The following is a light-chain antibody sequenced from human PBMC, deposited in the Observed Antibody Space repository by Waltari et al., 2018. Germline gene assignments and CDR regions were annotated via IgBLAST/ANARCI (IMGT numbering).Light chain of an antibody. CDR2: EAS. CDR3: SSYAGNCNLVV. CDR1: SSDVGSYNL. V-gene: IGLV2-23*01. J-gene: IGLJ2*01. Sequence: QCALTQPASVSGSPGQSITISCTGTSSDVGSYNLVSRYQQHPGKAPKLIIYEASKRPSGVSNRFSGSKSGNTASLTISGLQAEDEADYYCSSYAGNCNLVVFGGGTKLTVL.